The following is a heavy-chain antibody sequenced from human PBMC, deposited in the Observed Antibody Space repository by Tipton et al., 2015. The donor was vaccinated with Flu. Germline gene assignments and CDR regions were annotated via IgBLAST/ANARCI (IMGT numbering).Heavy chain of an antibody. V-gene: IGHV3-21*01. CDR2: ISSSSYI. Sequence: SLRLSCAASGFTFSSYSMNWVRQAPGKGLEWVSSISSSSYIYYADSVKGRFTISRDNAKNSLYLQMNSLRAEDTAVYYCARSRDPRFGDPFDYWGQGTLVTVSS. J-gene: IGHJ4*02. CDR1: GFTFSSYS. CDR3: ARSRDPRFGDPFDY. D-gene: IGHD3-10*01.